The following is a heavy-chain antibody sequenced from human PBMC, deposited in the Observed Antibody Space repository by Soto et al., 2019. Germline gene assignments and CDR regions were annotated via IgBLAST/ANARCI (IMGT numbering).Heavy chain of an antibody. CDR2: IKQDGSEK. Sequence: GSLRLSCAASGFTFSIYWMSWVRQAPGKGLEWVANIKQDGSEKYYVDSVKGRFTISRDNAKNSLYLQMNSLRAEDTAVYYCARDIQGYYDFWSGYPDYYYYGMDVWGQGTTVTVSS. J-gene: IGHJ6*02. D-gene: IGHD3-3*01. V-gene: IGHV3-7*01. CDR3: ARDIQGYYDFWSGYPDYYYYGMDV. CDR1: GFTFSIYW.